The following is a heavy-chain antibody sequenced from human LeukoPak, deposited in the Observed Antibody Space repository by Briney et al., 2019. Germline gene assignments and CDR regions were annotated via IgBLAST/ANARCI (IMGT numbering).Heavy chain of an antibody. CDR1: GFTFDDYA. D-gene: IGHD6-19*01. V-gene: IGHV3-9*01. CDR3: AKDIHDSSGWYEYGYYYYYGMDV. J-gene: IGHJ6*02. Sequence: PGRSLRLSCAASGFTFDDYAMHWVRQAPGKGLEWVSGISWNSGSIGYADSVKGRFTISRDNAKNSLYLQMNSLRAEDTALYYCAKDIHDSSGWYEYGYYYYYGMDVWGQGTTVAVSS. CDR2: ISWNSGSI.